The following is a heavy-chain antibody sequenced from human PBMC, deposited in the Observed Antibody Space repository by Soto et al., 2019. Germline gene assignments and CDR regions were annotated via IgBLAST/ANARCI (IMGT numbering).Heavy chain of an antibody. CDR2: INAGNGNT. Sequence: ASVKVSCKASGYTFTSYAMHWVRQAPGQRLEWMGWINAGNGNTKYSQKFQGRVTITRDTSASTAYMELSSLRSEDTAVYYCARGVVVVAATKNFDYWGQGTLVTVSS. J-gene: IGHJ4*02. D-gene: IGHD2-15*01. CDR3: ARGVVVVAATKNFDY. CDR1: GYTFTSYA. V-gene: IGHV1-3*01.